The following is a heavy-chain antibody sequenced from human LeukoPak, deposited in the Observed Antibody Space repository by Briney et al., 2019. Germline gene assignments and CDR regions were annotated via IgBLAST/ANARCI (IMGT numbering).Heavy chain of an antibody. Sequence: GGSLSFSAAAYAFTFNNTHLVRHTMNWVRQAPGKGLEWVSSISSTGTYIYYTDSVKGRFTISRDIANSLLYLQMNSLRADDTAVYYCARDLDYSTGFDYWGQGTLVTVSS. CDR3: ARDLDYSTGFDY. J-gene: IGHJ4*02. D-gene: IGHD4-11*01. CDR2: ISSTGTYI. CDR1: AFTFNNTHLVRHT. V-gene: IGHV3-21*01.